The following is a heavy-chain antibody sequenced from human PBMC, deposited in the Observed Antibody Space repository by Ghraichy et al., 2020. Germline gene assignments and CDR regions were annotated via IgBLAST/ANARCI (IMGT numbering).Heavy chain of an antibody. CDR2: ISGDGGST. V-gene: IGHV3-43*02. J-gene: IGHJ6*02. CDR1: GFTFDDYA. D-gene: IGHD4-11*01. Sequence: LSLTCAASGFTFDDYAMHWVRQAPGKGLEWVSLISGDGGSTYYADSVKGRFTISRDNSKNSLYLQMNSLRTEDTALYYCAKDIVWDTVTEYYYGMDVWGQGTTVTVSS. CDR3: AKDIVWDTVTEYYYGMDV.